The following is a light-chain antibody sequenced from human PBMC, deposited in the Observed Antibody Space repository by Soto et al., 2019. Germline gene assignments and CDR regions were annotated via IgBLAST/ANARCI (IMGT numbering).Light chain of an antibody. CDR2: EVS. V-gene: IGLV2-11*01. J-gene: IGLJ1*01. Sequence: QSALTQPRSVSGSPGQSVAISCTGTSRDVDAYDFVSWYQHHPGKAPKLIISEVSKRPSGVSHRFSGSKSGNTASLTISGLQAEDEADYFCCSFAGSFYVFGTGTNLTVL. CDR1: SRDVDAYDF. CDR3: CSFAGSFYV.